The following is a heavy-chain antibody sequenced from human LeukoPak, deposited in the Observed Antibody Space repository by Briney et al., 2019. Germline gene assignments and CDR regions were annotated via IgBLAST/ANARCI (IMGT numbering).Heavy chain of an antibody. CDR1: GFTFSSYA. V-gene: IGHV3-30*04. CDR2: ISFDASNK. J-gene: IGHJ5*02. CDR3: GRGRRFGARGLNWFEP. Sequence: PGGSLRLSCAASGFTFSSYAMHWVRPAPGKGLEWVAVISFDASNKYYADSVKGRFTISRDNSKDTLYLEINSLRAEVTPVNFVGRGRRFGARGLNWFEPWGQGNLVTVSS. D-gene: IGHD3-10*01.